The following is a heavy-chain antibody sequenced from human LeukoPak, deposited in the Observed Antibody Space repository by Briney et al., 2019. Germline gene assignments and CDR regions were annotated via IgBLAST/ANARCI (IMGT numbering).Heavy chain of an antibody. J-gene: IGHJ4*02. V-gene: IGHV3-30*02. Sequence: GGSLRLSCAASGFTFSSYGMHWVRQAPGKGLEWVAFIRYDGSNKYYADSVKGRFTISRDNSKNTLYLQMNSLRAEDTAVYYCAKDREEYSSSSAWDYWGQGTLVTVSS. CDR2: IRYDGSNK. D-gene: IGHD6-6*01. CDR3: AKDREEYSSSSAWDY. CDR1: GFTFSSYG.